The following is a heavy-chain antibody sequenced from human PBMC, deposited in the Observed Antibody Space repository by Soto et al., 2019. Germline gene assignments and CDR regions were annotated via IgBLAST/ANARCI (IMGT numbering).Heavy chain of an antibody. CDR1: GFSFSDFS. CDR3: ARDCDGTCWFAY. J-gene: IGHJ4*02. D-gene: IGHD2-15*01. Sequence: EVQLVESGGGKVQPGGSLRLSCAGSGFSFSDFSMNWVRQAPGKGLEWISYINRDSSVIMYPDSLGGRVTIARDNAKNTLFLQINRLRVEDTAVYYCARDCDGTCWFAYWGPGIPVTVSS. CDR2: INRDSSVI. V-gene: IGHV3-48*01.